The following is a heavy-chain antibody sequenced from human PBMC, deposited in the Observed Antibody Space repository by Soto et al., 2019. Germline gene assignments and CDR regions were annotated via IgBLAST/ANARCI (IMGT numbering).Heavy chain of an antibody. CDR3: ARDPSEGRVGNWFES. Sequence: GGSLRLSCAASGFAFSRYGMNWIRQAPGKGLEWVSSISSSTSYIYYADSVKGRFSISRDNAKKILYLEMYALRTDDTAVYYCARDPSEGRVGNWFESWGQGTLVTVSS. CDR1: GFAFSRYG. D-gene: IGHD1-26*01. CDR2: ISSSTSYI. V-gene: IGHV3-21*01. J-gene: IGHJ5*01.